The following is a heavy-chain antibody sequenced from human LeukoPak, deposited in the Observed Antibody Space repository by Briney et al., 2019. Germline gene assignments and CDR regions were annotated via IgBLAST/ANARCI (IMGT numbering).Heavy chain of an antibody. CDR3: ARSYSYGSGSYYNV. CDR2: IYYSGST. D-gene: IGHD3-10*01. Sequence: SETLSLTCTVSGGSISSSSYYWGWIRQPPGKGLEWIGSIYYSGSTYYNPSLKSRVTISEDTSKNQFSLKLSPVTAADTAVCYCARSYSYGSGSYYNVWGQGTLVTVSS. J-gene: IGHJ4*02. CDR1: GGSISSSSYY. V-gene: IGHV4-39*01.